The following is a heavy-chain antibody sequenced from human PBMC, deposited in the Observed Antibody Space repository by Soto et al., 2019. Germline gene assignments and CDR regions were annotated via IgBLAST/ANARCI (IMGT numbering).Heavy chain of an antibody. CDR2: ISYDGSNK. Sequence: LRLSCAASGFTFSSYGMHWVRQAPGKGLEWVAVISYDGSNKYYADSVKGRFTISRDNSKNTLYLQMNSLRAEDTAVYYCAKERAYYYDSSGYPGDLDFDYWGQGTLVTVS. V-gene: IGHV3-30*18. CDR1: GFTFSSYG. J-gene: IGHJ4*02. D-gene: IGHD3-22*01. CDR3: AKERAYYYDSSGYPGDLDFDY.